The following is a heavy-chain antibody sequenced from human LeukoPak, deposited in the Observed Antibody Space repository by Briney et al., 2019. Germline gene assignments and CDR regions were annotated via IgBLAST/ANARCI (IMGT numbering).Heavy chain of an antibody. CDR1: GYTFTSYG. J-gene: IGHJ3*02. V-gene: IGHV1-18*01. CDR2: ISAYNGNT. D-gene: IGHD3-9*01. CDR3: ARDVPYDILTGYYRSGNAFDI. Sequence: ASVTVSCKASGYTFTSYGISWVRQAPGQGLEWMGWISAYNGNTNYAQKLQGRVTMATDTSTSTAYMELRSLRSDDTAVYYCARDVPYDILTGYYRSGNAFDIWGQGTMVTVSS.